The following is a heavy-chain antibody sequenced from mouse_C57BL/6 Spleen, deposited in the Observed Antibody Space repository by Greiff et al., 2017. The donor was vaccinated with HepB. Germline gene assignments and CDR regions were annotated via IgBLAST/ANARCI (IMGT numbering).Heavy chain of an antibody. CDR2: ISYDGSN. D-gene: IGHD2-1*01. Sequence: DVKLVESGPGLVKPSQSLSLTCSVTGYSITSGYYWNWIRQFPGNKLEWMGYISYDGSNNYNPSLKNRISITRDTSKNQFFLKLNSVTTEDTATYYCARGHGNYDAMDYWGQGTSVTVSS. V-gene: IGHV3-6*01. J-gene: IGHJ4*01. CDR3: ARGHGNYDAMDY. CDR1: GYSITSGYY.